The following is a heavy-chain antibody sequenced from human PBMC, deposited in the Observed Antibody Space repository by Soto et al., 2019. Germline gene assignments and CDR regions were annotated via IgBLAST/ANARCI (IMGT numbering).Heavy chain of an antibody. CDR3: ARDVEKYGWFDP. J-gene: IGHJ5*02. Sequence: LALTCNVSGGSISNSYWTWIRQPPGKRLEWIGYIYYSGFTTYNPSLKSRVTMSIDTSKSQFSLKLRSVTSADTAVYYCARDVEKYGWFDPWGQGTLVTVSS. CDR2: IYYSGFT. CDR1: GGSISNSY. D-gene: IGHD2-2*01. V-gene: IGHV4-59*12.